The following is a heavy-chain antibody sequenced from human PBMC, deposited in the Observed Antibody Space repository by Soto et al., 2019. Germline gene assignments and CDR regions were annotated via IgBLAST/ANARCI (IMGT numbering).Heavy chain of an antibody. J-gene: IGHJ4*02. CDR3: ARGMTPPGAPAWYYFEA. V-gene: IGHV4-4*07. D-gene: IGHD2-8*02. CDR1: GASITGSSY. CDR2: FSLSGTT. Sequence: SETLSLTCTVSGASITGSSYWSWIRQPAGKGLEWIGRFSLSGTTNYNPSLRSRVTMSADVSKNQFSLRLTSVTAADTALYYCARGMTPPGAPAWYYFEAWGQGTRV.